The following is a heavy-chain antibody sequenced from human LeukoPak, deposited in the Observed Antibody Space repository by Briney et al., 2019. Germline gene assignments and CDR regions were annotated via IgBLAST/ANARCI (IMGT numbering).Heavy chain of an antibody. CDR1: GFTCSSYD. J-gene: IGHJ6*02. D-gene: IGHD3-16*01. V-gene: IGHV3-13*01. CDR3: ARAQALHGAYYYYGMDV. Sequence: QPGGSLRLSCAASGFTCSSYDMHWVRQATGKGLEWVSAIGTAGDTYYPGSVKGRFTISRENAKNSLYLQMNSLRAGDTAVYYCARAQALHGAYYYYGMDVWGQGTTVTVSS. CDR2: IGTAGDT.